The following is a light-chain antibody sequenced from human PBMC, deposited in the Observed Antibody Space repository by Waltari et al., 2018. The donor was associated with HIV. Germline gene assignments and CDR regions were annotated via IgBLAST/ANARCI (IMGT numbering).Light chain of an antibody. CDR1: SSDIAESTY. CDR3: SSYTTIYTWV. J-gene: IGLJ3*02. CDR2: NVS. Sequence: QSALPQPASVSGSPGKSITISCPGTSSDIAESTYVSLSQHPPTKAPRLIIVNVSTRPSGISHRFSGSKSGNTASLTISGLQPEDEADYYCSSYTTIYTWVFGGGTKLTVL. V-gene: IGLV2-14*01.